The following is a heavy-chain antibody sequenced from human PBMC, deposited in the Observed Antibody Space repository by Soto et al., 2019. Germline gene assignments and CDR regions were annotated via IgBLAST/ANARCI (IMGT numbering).Heavy chain of an antibody. Sequence: QVQLVQSGAEVKKPGSSVKVSCKASGDTFNFYSINWVRQAPGLGLEWVGRFNPILSMSNSAQKFQGRVTLTAYKSASTAYMVLSSLRSDDTAMYYCATSYGSGSRAFDYWGQGALVTVSS. CDR2: FNPILSMS. CDR1: GDTFNFYS. D-gene: IGHD3-10*01. V-gene: IGHV1-69*02. J-gene: IGHJ4*02. CDR3: ATSYGSGSRAFDY.